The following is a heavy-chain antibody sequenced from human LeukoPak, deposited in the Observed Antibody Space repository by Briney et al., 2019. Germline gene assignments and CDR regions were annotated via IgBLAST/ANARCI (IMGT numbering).Heavy chain of an antibody. CDR3: ARDIGYSSGWYPSHFDY. CDR2: INPNSGGT. Sequence: ASVKVSCKASGYTFTGYYMHWVRQAPGQGLEWMGWINPNSGGTNYAQKFQGRVTMTRDTSISTAYMELSRLRSDDTAVYYCARDIGYSSGWYPSHFDYWGQGTLVTVSS. D-gene: IGHD6-19*01. J-gene: IGHJ4*02. V-gene: IGHV1-2*02. CDR1: GYTFTGYY.